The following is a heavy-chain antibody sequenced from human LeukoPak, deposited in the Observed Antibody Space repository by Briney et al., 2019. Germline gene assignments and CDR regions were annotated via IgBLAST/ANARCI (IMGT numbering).Heavy chain of an antibody. J-gene: IGHJ6*02. V-gene: IGHV2-5*01. D-gene: IGHD4-17*01. Sequence: ESGPTLVKPTQTLTLTCTFSGFSLSTSGVGVGWIRQPPGKALEWLALIYWNDDKRYSSSLKSRLTITKDTSKNQVVLTMTNMDPVDTATYCCAHSSKYGDLLSFYYYYGMDVWGQGTTVTVSS. CDR1: GFSLSTSGVG. CDR3: AHSSKYGDLLSFYYYYGMDV. CDR2: IYWNDDK.